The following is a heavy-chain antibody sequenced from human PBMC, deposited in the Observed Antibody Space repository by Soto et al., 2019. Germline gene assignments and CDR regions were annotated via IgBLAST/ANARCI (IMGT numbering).Heavy chain of an antibody. V-gene: IGHV3-33*01. D-gene: IGHD4-17*01. CDR3: ARGHDYGDYALDI. CDR1: GFTFSSYG. Sequence: PVGSLRLSCAASGFTFSSYGMHWVRQAPGKGLEWVAVIWYDGSNKYYADSVKGRFTISRDNSKNTLYLQMNSLRAEDTAVYYCARGHDYGDYALDIWGQGTMVTVSS. CDR2: IWYDGSNK. J-gene: IGHJ3*02.